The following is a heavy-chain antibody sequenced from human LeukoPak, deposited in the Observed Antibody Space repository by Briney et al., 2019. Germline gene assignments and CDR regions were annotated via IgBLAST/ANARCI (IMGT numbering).Heavy chain of an antibody. CDR1: GYSISSGYY. D-gene: IGHD6-13*01. CDR3: AREAVAAAGSYFDY. V-gene: IGHV4-38-2*02. J-gene: IGHJ4*02. Sequence: SETLSLTCTVSGYSISSGYYWSWIRQPPGRGLEWIGEINHSGSTNYNPSLKSRVTISVDTSKNQFSLKLSSVTAADTAVYYCAREAVAAAGSYFDYWGQGTLVTVSS. CDR2: INHSGST.